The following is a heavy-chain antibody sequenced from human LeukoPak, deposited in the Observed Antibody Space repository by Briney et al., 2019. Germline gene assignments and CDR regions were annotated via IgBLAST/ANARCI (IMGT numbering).Heavy chain of an antibody. V-gene: IGHV3-48*02. CDR1: GFSFSSYS. J-gene: IGHJ4*02. CDR3: ARTSYYGSGTYYPVFDS. D-gene: IGHD3-10*01. Sequence: GGSLRLSCAASGFSFSSYSMNWVRQAPGKGLEWVSYISSSTSTIDYADSEKGRFTISRDNAKNSLYLQMNSLRDEDTAVYYCARTSYYGSGTYYPVFDSWGQGTLVTVSS. CDR2: ISSSTSTI.